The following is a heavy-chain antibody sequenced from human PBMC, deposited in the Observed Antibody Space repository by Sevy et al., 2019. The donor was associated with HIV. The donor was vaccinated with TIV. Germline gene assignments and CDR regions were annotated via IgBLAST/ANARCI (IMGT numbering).Heavy chain of an antibody. Sequence: GESLKISCAASGFTFRTNWMTWVRQAAGKRLEWVANIKEDGSETSYVDSLEGRFTITRDNAKNSLYLQMTSLGAEDSAVYYCARHVSESWDYWGRGTLVTVSS. CDR1: GFTFRTNW. V-gene: IGHV3-7*01. D-gene: IGHD3-10*01. CDR2: IKEDGSET. CDR3: ARHVSESWDY. J-gene: IGHJ4*02.